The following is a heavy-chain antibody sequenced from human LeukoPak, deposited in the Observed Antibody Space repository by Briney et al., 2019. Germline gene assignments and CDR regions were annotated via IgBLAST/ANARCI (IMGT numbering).Heavy chain of an antibody. CDR3: ARDLSYGDLVF. CDR1: GYTFTSYY. J-gene: IGHJ4*02. CDR2: INPSGGGT. V-gene: IGHV1-46*01. Sequence: ASVKVSCKASGYTFTSYYMHWVRQAPGQGLEWMGIINPSGGGTSYAQKLQGRVTMTRDTSTSTVYMELSSLRSEDTAVYYCARDLSYGDLVFWGQGTLVTVSS. D-gene: IGHD4-17*01.